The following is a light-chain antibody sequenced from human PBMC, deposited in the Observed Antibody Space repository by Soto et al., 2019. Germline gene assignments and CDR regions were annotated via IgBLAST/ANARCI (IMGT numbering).Light chain of an antibody. CDR1: SSDVGGYNH. V-gene: IGLV2-14*01. Sequence: QSVLTQPASVSGSPGQSITISCTGTSSDVGGYNHVSWYQQHPGKAPKLMIYDVSNRPSGASNRFSGSKSGSTASLAISALQAEDEAEYSCSSYTSSDTYFFGTGTKVTVL. CDR3: SSYTSSDTYF. CDR2: DVS. J-gene: IGLJ1*01.